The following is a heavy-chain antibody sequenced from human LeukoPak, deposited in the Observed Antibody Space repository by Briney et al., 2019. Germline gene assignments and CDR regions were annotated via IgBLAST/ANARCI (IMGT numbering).Heavy chain of an antibody. V-gene: IGHV3-23*01. CDR2: ISGSGGST. J-gene: IGHJ4*02. CDR1: GFTFSSYA. D-gene: IGHD3-22*01. Sequence: GGSLRLSCAASGFTFSSYAMSWVRQAPGKGLEWVSAISGSGGSTYYADSVKGRFTISRDNSKNTLYLQMNSLRAEDTAVYYCAKCRGIVVVITNQDYWGQGTLVTVSS. CDR3: AKCRGIVVVITNQDY.